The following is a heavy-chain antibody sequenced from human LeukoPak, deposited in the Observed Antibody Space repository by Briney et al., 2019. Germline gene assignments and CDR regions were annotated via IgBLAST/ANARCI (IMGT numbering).Heavy chain of an antibody. CDR3: ARDRGMTTVTTARYFDL. V-gene: IGHV1-69*13. J-gene: IGHJ2*01. D-gene: IGHD4-17*01. CDR2: IIPIFGTA. CDR1: GGTFSSCA. Sequence: GASVKVSCKASGGTFSSCAISWVRQAPGQGLEWMGGIIPIFGTANYAQKFQGRVTITADESTSTAYMELSSLRSEDTAVYYCARDRGMTTVTTARYFDLWGRGTLVTVSS.